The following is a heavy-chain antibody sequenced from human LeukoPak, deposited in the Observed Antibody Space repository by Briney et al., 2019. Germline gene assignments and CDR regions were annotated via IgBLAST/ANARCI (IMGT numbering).Heavy chain of an antibody. J-gene: IGHJ4*02. Sequence: PGRSLRLSCAASGFTFSSYAMSWVRQAPGKGLEWVSAISGSGGSTYYADSVKGRFTISRDNSKNTLYLQMNSLRAEDTAVYYCAKDRTYSGYDDYFDYWGQGTLVTVSS. V-gene: IGHV3-23*01. CDR1: GFTFSSYA. CDR2: ISGSGGST. CDR3: AKDRTYSGYDDYFDY. D-gene: IGHD5-12*01.